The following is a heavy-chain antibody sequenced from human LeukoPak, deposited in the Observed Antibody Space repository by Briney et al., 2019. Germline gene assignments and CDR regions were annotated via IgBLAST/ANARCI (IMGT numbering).Heavy chain of an antibody. CDR3: ARCDKSLAHALDI. V-gene: IGHV1-18*01. J-gene: IGHJ3*02. Sequence: GVSVKVSCKSSLHTFPHYSIIGVRQAPAQGLEGKGRISAYNGATQYAQFLQERVTLNTDKSTSTFYMEVKRLTHVDTAAYYCARCDKSLAHALDIWGQGTMVTVAS. CDR2: ISAYNGAT. D-gene: IGHD1-1*01. CDR1: LHTFPHYS.